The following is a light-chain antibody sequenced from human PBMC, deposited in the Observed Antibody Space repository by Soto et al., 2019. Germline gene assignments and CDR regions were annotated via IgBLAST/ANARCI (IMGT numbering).Light chain of an antibody. CDR2: WAS. J-gene: IGKJ2*01. CDR1: QTIFSSYDKVY. Sequence: DIVMTQSPDSLAVSLGERATINCKSSQTIFSSYDKVYLAWYQQKPGQPPKLLIYWASNREAGVPDRFSGGGSGTDFTLTISSLQAEDVAVYYCQQYYRAPYSFGQGTKLEIK. CDR3: QQYYRAPYS. V-gene: IGKV4-1*01.